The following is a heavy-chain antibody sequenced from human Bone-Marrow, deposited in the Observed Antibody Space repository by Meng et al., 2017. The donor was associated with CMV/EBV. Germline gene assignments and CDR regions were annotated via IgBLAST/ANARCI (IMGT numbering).Heavy chain of an antibody. V-gene: IGHV3-48*03. J-gene: IGHJ6*01. CDR1: GFTFSSYE. Sequence: GGSLRLSFAASGFTFSSYEMNWVRQAPGKGLEWVSYISSSGSTIYYADSVKGRFTISRDNAKNSLYLQMNSLRAEDTAVYYCAREPLTPMTTVTTNGMDVWGQGTTVSVYS. CDR2: ISSSGSTI. D-gene: IGHD4-11*01. CDR3: AREPLTPMTTVTTNGMDV.